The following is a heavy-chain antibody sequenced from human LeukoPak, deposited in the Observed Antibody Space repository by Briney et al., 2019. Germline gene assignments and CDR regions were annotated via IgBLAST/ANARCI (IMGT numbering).Heavy chain of an antibody. J-gene: IGHJ4*02. CDR1: GYTFTSYY. CDR2: INPSGGST. CDR3: AREGLHGGFFDY. V-gene: IGHV1-46*01. D-gene: IGHD3-16*01. Sequence: ASVKVSCKASGYTFTSYYMHWVRRAPGQGLEWMGIINPSGGSTSYAQKFQGRVTMTRDTSTSTVYMELSSLRSEDTAVYYCAREGLHGGFFDYWGQGTLVTVSS.